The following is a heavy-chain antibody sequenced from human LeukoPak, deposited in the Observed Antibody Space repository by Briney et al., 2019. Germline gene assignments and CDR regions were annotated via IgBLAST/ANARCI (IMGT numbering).Heavy chain of an antibody. D-gene: IGHD5-24*01. CDR3: ARALRNGYNTGFDP. J-gene: IGHJ5*02. V-gene: IGHV4-59*01. Sequence: SETLSLTCTVSGVSISSYYWNWIRQPPGKGLEWIGYIYYSGSTNYNLSLKSRVTISVDTSKTQFSLKLSSVTAADTAVYYCARALRNGYNTGFDPWGQGTLVTVSS. CDR2: IYYSGST. CDR1: GVSISSYY.